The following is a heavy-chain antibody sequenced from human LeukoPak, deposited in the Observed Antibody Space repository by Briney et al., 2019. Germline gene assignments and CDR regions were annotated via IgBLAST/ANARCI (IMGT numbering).Heavy chain of an antibody. V-gene: IGHV4-59*01. CDR2: VYSSGTT. Sequence: PSETLSLTCTVSGGPLRSFYWSWIRQPPGKGLEWFGYVYSSGTTNYNPSLKSRVTISIDTSKSQFSLKVTSVTAADTAVYYCAASGSVERGTFHIWGQGTVVTVSS. J-gene: IGHJ3*02. CDR3: AASGSVERGTFHI. CDR1: GGPLRSFY. D-gene: IGHD3-10*01.